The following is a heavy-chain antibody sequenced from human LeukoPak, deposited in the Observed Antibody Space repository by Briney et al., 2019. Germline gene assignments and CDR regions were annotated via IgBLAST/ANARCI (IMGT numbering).Heavy chain of an antibody. CDR1: GFTFSSYS. D-gene: IGHD6-6*01. J-gene: IGHJ4*02. V-gene: IGHV3-48*01. CDR3: ARDWARSSSSAITPFVY. Sequence: GGSLRLSCAASGFTFSSYSMNWVRQAPGEGLEWVSYISSLSGTRYYADSVKGRFTISRDNAKNSLYLQMDSLRAEDTAVYYCARDWARSSSSAITPFVYWGQGTLVTVSS. CDR2: ISSLSGTR.